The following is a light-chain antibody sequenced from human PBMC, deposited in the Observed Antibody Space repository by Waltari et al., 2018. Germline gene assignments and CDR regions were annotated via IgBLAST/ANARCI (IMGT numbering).Light chain of an antibody. CDR2: DVS. J-gene: IGLJ2*01. V-gene: IGLV2-14*01. Sequence: SALTQPDSVSGSPGQSITISCTGVSSDVGGYEYVSWYQQHPGKAPKVIIYDVSNPPSGVSNRFSGSTSGSSASLTISGLQAEDEADYYCSSYTSSTTGIFGGGTKLTVL. CDR1: SSDVGGYEY. CDR3: SSYTSSTTGI.